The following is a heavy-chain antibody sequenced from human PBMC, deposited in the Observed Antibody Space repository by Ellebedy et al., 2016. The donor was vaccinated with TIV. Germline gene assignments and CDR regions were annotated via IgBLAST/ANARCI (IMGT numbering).Heavy chain of an antibody. CDR3: ARNPPICSGGKCYSRKYFEY. CDR2: ISGNEDTI. V-gene: IGHV3-48*03. Sequence: PGGSLRLSCEASGFMFSGFEMNWVRQAPGKGLEWIAYISGNEDTIYHVEAVRGRFTISRDNAKNLLYLQMNSLRAEDTAVYYCARNPPICSGGKCYSRKYFEYWGHGTRVTVSS. J-gene: IGHJ4*01. CDR1: GFMFSGFE. D-gene: IGHD2-15*01.